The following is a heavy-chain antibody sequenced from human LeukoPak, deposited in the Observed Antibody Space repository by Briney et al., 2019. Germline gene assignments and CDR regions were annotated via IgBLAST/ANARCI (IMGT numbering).Heavy chain of an antibody. J-gene: IGHJ5*02. CDR1: GYTLTELS. Sequence: ASVKVSCKVSGYTLTELSMHWVRQAPGQGLEWMGGFDPEDGETIYAQKFQGRVTMTEDTSTDTAYMELSSLRSEDTAVYYCATAQNIVVVPAAIEGNWFDPWGQGTLVTVSS. D-gene: IGHD2-2*01. V-gene: IGHV1-24*01. CDR3: ATAQNIVVVPAAIEGNWFDP. CDR2: FDPEDGET.